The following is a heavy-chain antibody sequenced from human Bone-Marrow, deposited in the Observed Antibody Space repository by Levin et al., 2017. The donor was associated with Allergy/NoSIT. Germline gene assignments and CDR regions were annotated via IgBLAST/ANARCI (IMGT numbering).Heavy chain of an antibody. CDR1: GFTFTFYA. V-gene: IGHV1-18*01. CDR3: AREMAETAADTFDV. J-gene: IGHJ3*01. Sequence: ASVKVSCKASGFTFTFYAFTWVRQAPGQGLEWMGWISPYNGDTKYAQKFQDRVTMTTDTSTSTAYMELRSLRYDDTTVYYCAREMAETAADTFDVWGQGTMVTVSS. CDR2: ISPYNGDT. D-gene: IGHD2-8*01.